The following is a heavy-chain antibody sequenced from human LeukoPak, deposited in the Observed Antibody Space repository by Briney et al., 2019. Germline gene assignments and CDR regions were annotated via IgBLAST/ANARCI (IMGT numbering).Heavy chain of an antibody. CDR1: GGTFSSYA. CDR3: ARVRRDGYNQNYFDY. Sequence: SVKASCKASGGTFSSYAISWVRQAPGQGLEWMGRIIPIFGTANYAQKLQSRVTITTDESTSTAYMELTSLRFEDTAVYYCARVRRDGYNQNYFDYWGQGTLVTVSS. CDR2: IIPIFGTA. D-gene: IGHD5-24*01. V-gene: IGHV1-69*05. J-gene: IGHJ4*02.